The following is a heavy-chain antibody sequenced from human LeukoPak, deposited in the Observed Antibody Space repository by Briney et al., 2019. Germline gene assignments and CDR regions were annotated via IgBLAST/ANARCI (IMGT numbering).Heavy chain of an antibody. Sequence: PSETLSLTCTVSGGSISSSSYYWGWIRQPPGKGQEWIGSIYYSGSTYYNPSLKSRVTISVDTSKNQFSLKLSSVTAADTAVYYCARHRRANYYGSGNRDAFDIWGQGTMVTVSS. D-gene: IGHD3-10*01. V-gene: IGHV4-39*01. CDR1: GGSISSSSYY. J-gene: IGHJ3*02. CDR2: IYYSGST. CDR3: ARHRRANYYGSGNRDAFDI.